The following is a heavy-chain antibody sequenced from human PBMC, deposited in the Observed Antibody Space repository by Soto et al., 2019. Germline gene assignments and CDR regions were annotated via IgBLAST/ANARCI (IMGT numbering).Heavy chain of an antibody. CDR1: GFTFRSFT. Sequence: AGGSLILSCAASGFTFRSFTMNWVRQAPGKGLEWVSTISSNSAYIYCTDALRGRFTISRDNAKNSLHLQMNSLRAEDTAVYYCTRDASRDSSARGWFDPWGPGTLVTVSS. CDR3: TRDASRDSSARGWFDP. D-gene: IGHD6-13*01. CDR2: ISSNSAYI. V-gene: IGHV3-21*01. J-gene: IGHJ5*02.